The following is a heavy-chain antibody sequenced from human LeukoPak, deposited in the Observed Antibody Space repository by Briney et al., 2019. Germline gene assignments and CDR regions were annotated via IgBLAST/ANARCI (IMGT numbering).Heavy chain of an antibody. Sequence: ASVKVSCKTSRYTFTDFYIHWVRQAPGQGLEWLGWVNPKLDGSHYAERFEGRVTLTRDTSITTAYMELSDLTHDDTAIYYCARGVRGSYLSAFWGQGTLVTVSS. CDR1: RYTFTDFY. D-gene: IGHD1-26*01. CDR2: VNPKLDGS. J-gene: IGHJ4*02. CDR3: ARGVRGSYLSAF. V-gene: IGHV1-2*02.